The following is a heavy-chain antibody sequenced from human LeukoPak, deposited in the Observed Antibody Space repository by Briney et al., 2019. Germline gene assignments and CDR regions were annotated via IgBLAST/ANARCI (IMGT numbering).Heavy chain of an antibody. CDR1: GFPFSDYA. Sequence: GSPLRLSCAASGFPFSDYAMHWVRQAPGKGMEWVAVIWYDGSNEYYVDSVKGRFTISRDNSNNTLYLQMNSLRAEDTAVYYCARGTYCSGGSCSRFDPWGQGTLVTVSS. D-gene: IGHD2-15*01. V-gene: IGHV3-33*01. CDR3: ARGTYCSGGSCSRFDP. CDR2: IWYDGSNE. J-gene: IGHJ5*02.